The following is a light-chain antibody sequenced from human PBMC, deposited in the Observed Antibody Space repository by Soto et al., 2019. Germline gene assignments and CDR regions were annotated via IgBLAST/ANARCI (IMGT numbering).Light chain of an antibody. CDR2: GAS. J-gene: IGKJ1*01. CDR1: HSVSSD. CDR3: EQYDNWPQT. Sequence: EMTQRPATQQVKQGERATLSCRASHSVSSDLAWYQHKPGQAPRLLIYGASTRATGIPARFSGRGSGTEFTLTISSLQSVDFAVYYCEQYDNWPQTCGQG. V-gene: IGKV3-15*01.